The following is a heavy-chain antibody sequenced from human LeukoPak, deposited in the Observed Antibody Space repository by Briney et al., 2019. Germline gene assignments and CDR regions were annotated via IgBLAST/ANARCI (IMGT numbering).Heavy chain of an antibody. Sequence: GGSLRLSCAASGFTFSSYGMHWVRQAPGKGLEWVAVISYDGSNKYYADSVKGRFTISRDNSKNTLYLQMSSLRAEDTAVYYCAKDLGAVAGTRGDYWGQGTLVTVSS. CDR3: AKDLGAVAGTRGDY. D-gene: IGHD6-19*01. CDR1: GFTFSSYG. CDR2: ISYDGSNK. J-gene: IGHJ4*02. V-gene: IGHV3-30*18.